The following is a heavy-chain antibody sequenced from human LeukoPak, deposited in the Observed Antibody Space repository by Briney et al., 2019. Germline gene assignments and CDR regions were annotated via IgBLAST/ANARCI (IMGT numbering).Heavy chain of an antibody. CDR2: ISGSGGST. J-gene: IGHJ4*02. Sequence: RASVKLSCKASGFTFSSYAISWVRQAPGQGLEWVGAISGSGGSTYYADSVKGRFTISRDNSKNTLYLQMNSLRAEDTAVYYCAKSWLLLYSDFWGQGTLVTVSS. V-gene: IGHV3-23*01. CDR3: AKSWLLLYSDF. D-gene: IGHD2-15*01. CDR1: GFTFSSYA.